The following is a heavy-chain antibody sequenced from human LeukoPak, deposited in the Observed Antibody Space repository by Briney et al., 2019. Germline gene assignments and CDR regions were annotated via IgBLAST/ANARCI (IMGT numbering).Heavy chain of an antibody. D-gene: IGHD3-22*01. Sequence: GSLRLSCAASGFTFSSYAMSWVRQAPGKGLEWVSAIGGSGGSTYYADFVKGRFTISRDNAKNSLYLQMNSLRAEDTAVYYCARELYYYDSSGSVDYYGMDVWGQGTTVTVSS. V-gene: IGHV3-23*01. J-gene: IGHJ6*02. CDR2: IGGSGGST. CDR3: ARELYYYDSSGSVDYYGMDV. CDR1: GFTFSSYA.